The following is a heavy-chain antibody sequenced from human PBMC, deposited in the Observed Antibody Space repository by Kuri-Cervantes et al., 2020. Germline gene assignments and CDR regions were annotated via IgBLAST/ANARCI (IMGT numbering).Heavy chain of an antibody. CDR1: GFTFSSYS. Sequence: GESLKISCAASGFTFSSYSMNWVRQAPGEGLEWVSYISSSSSTIYYADSVKGRFTISRDNAKNSLYLQMNSLRAEDTAVYYCARDSSDSSGYYWDWFDPWGQGTLVTVSS. V-gene: IGHV3-48*01. D-gene: IGHD3-22*01. CDR2: ISSSSSTI. J-gene: IGHJ5*02. CDR3: ARDSSDSSGYYWDWFDP.